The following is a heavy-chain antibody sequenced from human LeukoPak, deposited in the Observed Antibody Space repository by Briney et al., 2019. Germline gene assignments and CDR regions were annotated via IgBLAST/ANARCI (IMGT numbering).Heavy chain of an antibody. CDR3: ARPVAATALGGYYYYMDV. CDR2: IYHSGST. D-gene: IGHD1-26*01. J-gene: IGHJ6*03. V-gene: IGHV4-30-2*01. CDR1: GGSISSGGYS. Sequence: SETLSLTCAVSGGSISSGGYSWSWIRQPPGKGLEWIGYIYHSGSTYYNPSLKSRVTISVDRSKNQFSLNLSSVTAADTAVYYCARPVAATALGGYYYYMDVWGKGTTVTVSS.